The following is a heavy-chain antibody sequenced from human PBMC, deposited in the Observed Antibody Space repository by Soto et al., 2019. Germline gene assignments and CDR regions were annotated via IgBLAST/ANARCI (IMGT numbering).Heavy chain of an antibody. Sequence: QVQLVQSGAEVKKPGSSVKVSCKASGGTFSSYAISWVRQAPGQGLEWMGGIIPIFGTANYAQKFQGRVTITADESTSTAYMELSSLRSEDTAVYYCARGKKVTPDPPYYGMDVWGQGTTVTVSS. CDR3: ARGKKVTPDPPYYGMDV. J-gene: IGHJ6*02. V-gene: IGHV1-69*12. CDR1: GGTFSSYA. CDR2: IIPIFGTA. D-gene: IGHD2-21*02.